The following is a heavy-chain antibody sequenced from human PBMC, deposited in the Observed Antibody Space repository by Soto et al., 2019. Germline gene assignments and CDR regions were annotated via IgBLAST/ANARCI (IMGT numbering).Heavy chain of an antibody. J-gene: IGHJ6*02. CDR3: ASAYLGRLPRRADYYYAMDV. D-gene: IGHD1-26*01. Sequence: EVQLVESGGGSVQPGESLRLSCAASGFSFRDYDMHWVRQRKGKGLEWVSALGAARDPYYVGSVKGRFSVSRDNAQNSLFLQMNNLRVDDTAVYFCASAYLGRLPRRADYYYAMDVCGRGTTVTVSS. CDR2: LGAARDP. V-gene: IGHV3-13*05. CDR1: GFSFRDYD.